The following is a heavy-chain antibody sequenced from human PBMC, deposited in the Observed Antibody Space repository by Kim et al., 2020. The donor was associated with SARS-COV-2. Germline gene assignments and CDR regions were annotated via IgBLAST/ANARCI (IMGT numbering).Heavy chain of an antibody. V-gene: IGHV3-23*01. CDR1: GFTFSNFA. D-gene: IGHD5-12*01. J-gene: IGHJ3*02. Sequence: GGSLRLSCATSGFTFSNFAMTWVRQAPGKGLEWVSGISGNGVATDYAGSVKGRFTISRDNAKNTLYLQMNSLRAEDTAVYYCAKPDGDYLGYAFDIWGQGTMVTVSS. CDR3: AKPDGDYLGYAFDI. CDR2: ISGNGVAT.